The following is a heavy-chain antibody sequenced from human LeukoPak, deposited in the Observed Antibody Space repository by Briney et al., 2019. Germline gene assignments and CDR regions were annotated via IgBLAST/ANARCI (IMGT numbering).Heavy chain of an antibody. CDR1: GFTFSSYW. D-gene: IGHD3-22*01. J-gene: IGHJ4*02. Sequence: PGGSLRLSCAASGFTFSSYWMSWVRQAPGKGLEWVANIKQDGSEKYYVDSVKGRFTISRDNAKNSLYLQMNSLRAEDTAVYYCARARYYYDSSGYFDYWGQGTLVIVSS. CDR2: IKQDGSEK. CDR3: ARARYYYDSSGYFDY. V-gene: IGHV3-7*01.